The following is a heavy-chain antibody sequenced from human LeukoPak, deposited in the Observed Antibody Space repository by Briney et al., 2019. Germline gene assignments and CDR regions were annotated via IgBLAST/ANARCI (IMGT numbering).Heavy chain of an antibody. J-gene: IGHJ4*02. V-gene: IGHV4-34*01. CDR3: ARSQYYDFWSGYYTPFDY. CDR2: INHSGST. CDR1: GGSFSGYY. D-gene: IGHD3-3*01. Sequence: PSETLSLTCAVYGGSFSGYYWSWIRQPPGKGLEWIGEINHSGSTNYNPSLKSRVTISVDTSKNQFSLKLSSVTAADTAVYYCARSQYYDFWSGYYTPFDYWGQGTLVTVS.